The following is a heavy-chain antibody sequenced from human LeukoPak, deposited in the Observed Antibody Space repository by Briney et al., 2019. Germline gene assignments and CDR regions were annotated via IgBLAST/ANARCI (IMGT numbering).Heavy chain of an antibody. J-gene: IGHJ4*02. CDR3: TKYDTSVNFDY. Sequence: GGSQRLSCVASGFTFTNAWMSWVRQAPGKGLEWVGHIKSKTDGGTTDYAAPVKGRFIISRDDSKHTLYLQMNSLKTDDTAVYYCTKYDTSVNFDYWGQGTLVTVSS. CDR2: IKSKTDGGTT. CDR1: GFTFTNAW. D-gene: IGHD3-22*01. V-gene: IGHV3-15*01.